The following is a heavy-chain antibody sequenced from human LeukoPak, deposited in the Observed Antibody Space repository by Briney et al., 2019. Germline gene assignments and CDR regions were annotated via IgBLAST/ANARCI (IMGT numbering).Heavy chain of an antibody. CDR3: ARYYDFWSGYYRFDY. CDR1: GGSVRSSGYY. Sequence: SETLSLTCSVSGGSVRSSGYYWGWIRQPPEKGLEWIGTIYYSGNTYYNPSLKSRVTISVDTSKNQFSLNLNSVTAADTAVYYCARYYDFWSGYYRFDYWGQGTLVTVSS. J-gene: IGHJ4*02. D-gene: IGHD3-3*01. CDR2: IYYSGNT. V-gene: IGHV4-39*01.